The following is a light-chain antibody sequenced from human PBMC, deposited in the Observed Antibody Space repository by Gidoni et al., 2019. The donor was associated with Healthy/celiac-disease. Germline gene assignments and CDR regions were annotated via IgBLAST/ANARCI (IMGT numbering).Light chain of an antibody. CDR2: LGS. V-gene: IGKV2-28*01. CDR1: QSHLHSNGYNY. CDR3: MQALQTPWT. Sequence: DIVMTQSPLSLPVTPGEPASISCRSSQSHLHSNGYNYLDWYLQKPGQSPQLLIYLGSTRATGVPYRFSGSGSGTDFTLKISRVEAEDVGVYYCMQALQTPWTFGQGTKVEIK. J-gene: IGKJ1*01.